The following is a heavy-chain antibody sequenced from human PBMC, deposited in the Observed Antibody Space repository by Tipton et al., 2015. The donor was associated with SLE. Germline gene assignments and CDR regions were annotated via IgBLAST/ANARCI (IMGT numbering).Heavy chain of an antibody. V-gene: IGHV4-39*07. CDR3: ARGHYYYGSGSYLNWFDP. D-gene: IGHD3-10*01. Sequence: GLVKPSETLSLTCTVSGGSISSSSYYWGWIRQPPGKGLEWIGSIYYSGSTYYNPSLKSRVTISVDTSKNQFSPKLSSVTAADTAVYYCARGHYYYGSGSYLNWFDPWGQGTLVTVSS. CDR1: GGSISSSSYY. CDR2: IYYSGST. J-gene: IGHJ5*02.